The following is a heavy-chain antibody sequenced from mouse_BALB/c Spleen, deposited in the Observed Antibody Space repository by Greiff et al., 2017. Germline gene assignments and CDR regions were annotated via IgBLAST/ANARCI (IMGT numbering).Heavy chain of an antibody. J-gene: IGHJ4*01. Sequence: EVQLQQSGAELVRPGALVKLSCKASGFNIKDYYMHWVKQRPEQGLEWIGWIDPENGNTIYDPKFQGKASITADTSSNTAYLQLSSLTSEDTAVYYCARWGGLRRAMDYWGQGTSVTVSS. CDR3: ARWGGLRRAMDY. CDR2: IDPENGNT. CDR1: GFNIKDYY. V-gene: IGHV14-1*02. D-gene: IGHD2-4*01.